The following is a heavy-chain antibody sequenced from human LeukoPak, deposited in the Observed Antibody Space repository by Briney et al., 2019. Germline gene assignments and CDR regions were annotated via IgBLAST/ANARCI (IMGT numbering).Heavy chain of an antibody. Sequence: PGGSLRLSCAASGFTFSSHGMQWVRQAPGKGLEWVALIWYDGSKTNYVDSVMGRFTISRDSSKNTLYLQMDNLRAEDTAVYYCAKIIRFDPWGQGTLVTVSS. CDR3: AKIIRFDP. V-gene: IGHV3-33*06. CDR2: IWYDGSKT. CDR1: GFTFSSHG. J-gene: IGHJ5*02.